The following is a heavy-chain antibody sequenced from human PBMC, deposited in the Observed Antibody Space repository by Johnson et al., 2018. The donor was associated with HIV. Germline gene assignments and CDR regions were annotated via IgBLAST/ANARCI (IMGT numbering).Heavy chain of an antibody. J-gene: IGHJ3*02. CDR2: IYIGGST. CDR3: ARGPLVGATSFGYDFAFDI. D-gene: IGHD1-26*01. V-gene: IGHV3-53*01. Sequence: VQLVESGGGLIQPSGSLRLSCAASGFTVSSNYMSCVRQAPGKGLEWVSVIYIGGSTYYADSVQGRFTISRDNSKSTLYLQMNSLRAEDTAVYYCARGPLVGATSFGYDFAFDIWGLGTMVTVSS. CDR1: GFTVSSNY.